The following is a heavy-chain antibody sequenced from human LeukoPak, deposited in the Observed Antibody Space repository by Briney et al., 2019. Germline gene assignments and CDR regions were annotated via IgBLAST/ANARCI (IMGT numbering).Heavy chain of an antibody. V-gene: IGHV4-34*01. J-gene: IGHJ5*02. CDR1: GGSFSGYY. Sequence: SETLSLTCAVYGGSFSGYYWSWIRQPPGKGLEWIGEINHSGSTNYNPSLKSRVTISVDTSRNQFSLKLSSVTAADTAVYYCARGGGWIVVVPSAMVWFDPWGQGTLVTVSS. D-gene: IGHD2-2*01. CDR3: ARGGGWIVVVPSAMVWFDP. CDR2: INHSGST.